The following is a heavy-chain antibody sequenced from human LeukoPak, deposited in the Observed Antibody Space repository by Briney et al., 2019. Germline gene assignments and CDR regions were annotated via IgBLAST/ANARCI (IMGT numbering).Heavy chain of an antibody. CDR1: GGSITSSSYH. V-gene: IGHV4-39*01. Sequence: SETLSLTCTVYGGSITSSSYHWGWIRQPPGKGLEWIGNIYYSGSTYYNPSLKSRVTISVDTSKNQFSLRLGSVTAADTAFYYCARLLSPKSYGVKIYHDYMDVWGKGTTVTVSS. J-gene: IGHJ6*03. D-gene: IGHD5-18*01. CDR2: IYYSGST. CDR3: ARLLSPKSYGVKIYHDYMDV.